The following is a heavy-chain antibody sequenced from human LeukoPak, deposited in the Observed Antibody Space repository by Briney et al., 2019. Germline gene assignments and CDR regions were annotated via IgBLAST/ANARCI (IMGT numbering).Heavy chain of an antibody. CDR1: GGSFSGYY. Sequence: SETLSLTCAVYGGSFSGYYWSWIRQPPGKGLEWIGEINHSGSTNYNPSLKSRVTISVDTSKNQFSLKLSSVTAADTAVYYCARGKMATQFDPWGQGTLVTVSS. J-gene: IGHJ5*02. CDR3: ARGKMATQFDP. V-gene: IGHV4-34*01. CDR2: INHSGST. D-gene: IGHD5-24*01.